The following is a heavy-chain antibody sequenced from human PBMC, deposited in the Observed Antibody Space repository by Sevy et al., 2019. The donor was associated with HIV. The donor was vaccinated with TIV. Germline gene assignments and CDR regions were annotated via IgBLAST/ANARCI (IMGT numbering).Heavy chain of an antibody. CDR2: ISSGGSTI. CDR1: GFTFSSYE. J-gene: IGHJ6*02. V-gene: IGHV3-48*03. Sequence: GGSLRLSCAASGFTFSSYEMNWVRQAPGKGLEWVTYISSGGSTIYYADSVKGRFTISRDNAKNSLYLQMNSLRAEDTAVYYCARDSFRFDYDPSKMDVWGQGTTVTVSS. CDR3: ARDSFRFDYDPSKMDV. D-gene: IGHD4-17*01.